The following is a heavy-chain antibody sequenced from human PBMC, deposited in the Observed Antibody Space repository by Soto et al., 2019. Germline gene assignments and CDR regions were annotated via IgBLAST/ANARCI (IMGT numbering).Heavy chain of an antibody. V-gene: IGHV1-3*04. CDR2: INTGNGNT. J-gene: IGHJ6*02. D-gene: IGHD6-13*01. Sequence: ASVKVSCKASGYTFTSYAMHWVRQAPGQRLEWMGWINTGNGNTKYSQKFQGRVTITRDTSASTAYMELSSLRSEDTAVYYCARVYSSSWYGYYYYGMDVWGQGTTVTVSS. CDR1: GYTFTSYA. CDR3: ARVYSSSWYGYYYYGMDV.